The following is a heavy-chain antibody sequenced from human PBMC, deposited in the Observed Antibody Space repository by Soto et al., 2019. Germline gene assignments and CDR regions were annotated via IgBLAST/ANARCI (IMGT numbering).Heavy chain of an antibody. J-gene: IGHJ4*02. Sequence: ASVKVSCKASGYTFTSYYIHWVRQAPVQGLEWMGIINPSGGSTSYAQKFQGRVTMTRDTSTSTVYMELSSLRSEDTAVYYCARVRDRGYSYGNSDYWGQGTLVTVSS. V-gene: IGHV1-46*01. CDR1: GYTFTSYY. CDR2: INPSGGST. D-gene: IGHD5-18*01. CDR3: ARVRDRGYSYGNSDY.